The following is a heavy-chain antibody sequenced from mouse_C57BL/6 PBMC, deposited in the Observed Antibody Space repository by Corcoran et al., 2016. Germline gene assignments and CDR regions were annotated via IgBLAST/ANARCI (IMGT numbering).Heavy chain of an antibody. J-gene: IGHJ2*01. V-gene: IGHV1-36*01. CDR2: VYPYNGGT. D-gene: IGHD2-4*01. CDR3: VIYYDYHDYFDY. Sequence: EVQLQQSGPVLVKPGPSVKISCKASGFTFTDYYMRWVKHSHGKSLEWIGLVYPYNGGTSYNQKFKGKATLTVDTSSSTAYMELNSLTSQDSAVYYCVIYYDYHDYFDYWGQGTTLTVSS. CDR1: GFTFTDYY.